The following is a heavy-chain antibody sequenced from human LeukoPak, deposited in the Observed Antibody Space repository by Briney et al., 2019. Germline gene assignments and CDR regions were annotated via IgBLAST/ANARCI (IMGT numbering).Heavy chain of an antibody. Sequence: SETLSLTCTVSGGSITNYYWSWIRQPPGMGLEWIGYVYYTGSTDYNPSLKSRVTLSVDTSKNQFFLKMTSMTAADTAVYYCARQRGQIVGATYDYWGQGPLVPVS. CDR1: GGSITNYY. CDR3: ARQRGQIVGATYDY. D-gene: IGHD1-26*01. J-gene: IGHJ4*02. CDR2: VYYTGST. V-gene: IGHV4-59*08.